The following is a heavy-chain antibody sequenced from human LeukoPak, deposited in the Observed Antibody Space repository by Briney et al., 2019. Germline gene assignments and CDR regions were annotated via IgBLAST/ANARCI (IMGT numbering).Heavy chain of an antibody. CDR1: GFTFSNYG. CDR3: ARTTEDCSRTSCYQYWFDP. D-gene: IGHD2-2*01. Sequence: PGGTLRLSCAASGFTFSNYGMSWVRQAPGKGLEWVSAISGSGGSTYYADSVKGRFSISRDNSKNTLYVQMNSLRAEDTAVYYCARTTEDCSRTSCYQYWFDPWGQGTLVTVSS. V-gene: IGHV3-23*01. CDR2: ISGSGGST. J-gene: IGHJ5*02.